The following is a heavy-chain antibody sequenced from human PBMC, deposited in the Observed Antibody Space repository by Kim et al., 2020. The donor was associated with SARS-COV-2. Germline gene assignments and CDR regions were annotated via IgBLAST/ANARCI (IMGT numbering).Heavy chain of an antibody. J-gene: IGHJ3*01. D-gene: IGHD3-3*01. CDR2: INHSGST. Sequence: SETLSLTCAVYGGPSSGYFWTWIRQPPGKGLEWFGEINHSGSTYYNPSLKSRVTVSADTSKNQFSLKLRSVTAADTAVYYCARREASTIDKLRVLEWLRGHRALDLWGQGTMVTVSS. V-gene: IGHV4-34*01. CDR3: ARREASTIDKLRVLEWLRGHRALDL. CDR1: GGPSSGYF.